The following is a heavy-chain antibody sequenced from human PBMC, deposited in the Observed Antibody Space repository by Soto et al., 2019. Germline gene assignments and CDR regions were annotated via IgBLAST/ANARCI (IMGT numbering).Heavy chain of an antibody. CDR3: ARAARYDFWSGYYPPDNWFDP. Sequence: QVQLVQSGAEVKKPGSSGNVSCKASGGTFSSYPVSWVRRAPGQGLKWMGGIIPVFGTANYAQNIQGRVTLTADESTSTAYVELSSLRSVDTAVYYCARAARYDFWSGYYPPDNWFDPWGQGTLVTVSS. J-gene: IGHJ5*02. D-gene: IGHD3-3*01. V-gene: IGHV1-69*01. CDR2: IIPVFGTA. CDR1: GGTFSSYP.